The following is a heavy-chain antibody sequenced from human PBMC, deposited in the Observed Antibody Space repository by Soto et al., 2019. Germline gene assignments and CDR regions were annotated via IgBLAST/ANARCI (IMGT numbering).Heavy chain of an antibody. CDR2: IIPILGIA. CDR1: GGTFSSYT. J-gene: IGHJ6*03. Sequence: SVKVYCKASGGTFSSYTISWVRQAPRQGLEWMGRIIPILGIANYAQKFQGRVTITADKSTSAAYMELSSLRSEDTAVYYCAGSYYTPSNFYYYYMDVWGKGTTVTVSS. D-gene: IGHD3-10*01. V-gene: IGHV1-69*02. CDR3: AGSYYTPSNFYYYYMDV.